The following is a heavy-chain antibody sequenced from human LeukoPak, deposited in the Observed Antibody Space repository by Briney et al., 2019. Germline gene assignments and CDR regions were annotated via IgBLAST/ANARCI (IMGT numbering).Heavy chain of an antibody. J-gene: IGHJ4*02. CDR1: GFTFRNYG. D-gene: IGHD3-3*01. Sequence: GGSLRLSCAASGFTFRNYGMTWVRQAPGKGLEWVAGISGSGGTTHYSDSVKGRCTISRDNSKNTLSLQINSLRAEDTAVYYCAQIHDHGDYVAFWGQGALVTVSS. CDR3: AQIHDHGDYVAF. V-gene: IGHV3-23*01. CDR2: ISGSGGTT.